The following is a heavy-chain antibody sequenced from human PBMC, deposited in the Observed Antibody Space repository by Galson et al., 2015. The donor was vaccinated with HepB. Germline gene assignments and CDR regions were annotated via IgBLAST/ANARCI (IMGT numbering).Heavy chain of an antibody. D-gene: IGHD2-2*01. J-gene: IGHJ6*02. V-gene: IGHV6-1*01. CDR2: TYYRAKWYT. Sequence: CAISGDSVSSNSAAWNWIRQSPSRGLEWLGRTYYRAKWYTDYAVSLRSRITINPDTSRNQVSLQLRSVTPEDTAVYYCARVGGTICYYGMDVWGQGTTVTVSS. CDR1: GDSVSSNSAA. CDR3: ARVGGTICYYGMDV.